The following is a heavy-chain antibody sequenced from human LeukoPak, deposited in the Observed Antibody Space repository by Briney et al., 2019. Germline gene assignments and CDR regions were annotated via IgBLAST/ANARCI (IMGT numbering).Heavy chain of an antibody. D-gene: IGHD2-8*01. CDR1: GYTFTGYY. J-gene: IGHJ6*03. CDR2: INPNSGGT. CDR3: ARGARYSTNGVCSLYYYYYMDV. Sequence: ASVKVSCKASGYTFTGYYMHWVRQAPGQGLEWMGRINPNSGGTNYAQKFQGRVTMTRDTSISTAYMELSRLRSDDTAVYYCARGARYSTNGVCSLYYYYYMDVWGKGTTVTVSS. V-gene: IGHV1-2*06.